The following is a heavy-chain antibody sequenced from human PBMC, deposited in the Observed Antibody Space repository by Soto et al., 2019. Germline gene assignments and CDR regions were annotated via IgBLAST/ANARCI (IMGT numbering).Heavy chain of an antibody. CDR1: GDSVSSNSAA. D-gene: IGHD3-22*01. J-gene: IGHJ6*02. V-gene: IGHV6-1*01. CDR3: ARGSYYDSSGYWDYYYYGMDV. CDR2: TYYRSKWYN. Sequence: SQTLSLTCAISGDSVSSNSAAWNWFRQSPSRGLEWLGRTYYRSKWYNDYAVSVKSRITINPDTSKNQFSLQLNSVTPEDTAVYYCARGSYYDSSGYWDYYYYGMDVWGQGTTVTVSS.